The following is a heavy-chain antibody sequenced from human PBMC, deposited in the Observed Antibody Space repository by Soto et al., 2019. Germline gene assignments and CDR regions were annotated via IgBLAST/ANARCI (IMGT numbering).Heavy chain of an antibody. CDR1: GFTFDDYS. CDR2: ISWNSGSI. D-gene: IGHD5-12*01. CDR3: AKDMNAVSRYEPFDY. J-gene: IGHJ4*02. V-gene: IGHV3-9*01. Sequence: PGGSLRLSCAASGFTFDDYSMHWVRQAPGKGLEWVSGISWNSGSIGYADSVKGRFTISRDNAKNSLYLQMNSLRAEDTALYYCAKDMNAVSRYEPFDYWGQGTLVTVSS.